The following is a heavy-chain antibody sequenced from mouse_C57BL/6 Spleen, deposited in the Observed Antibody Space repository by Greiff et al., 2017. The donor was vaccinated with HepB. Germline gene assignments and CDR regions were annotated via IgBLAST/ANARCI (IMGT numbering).Heavy chain of an antibody. CDR3: ARGGGYYARDY. CDR1: GFTFSSYW. J-gene: IGHJ4*01. CDR2: IYPGDGDT. Sequence: QVQLQQSGAELVKPGASVKISCTASGFTFSSYWMNWVKQRPGKGLEWIGQIYPGDGDTNYNGKFKGKATLTADKSSSTAYMQLSSLTSEDTAVYVCARGGGYYARDYWGQGTSVTVSS. V-gene: IGHV1-80*01.